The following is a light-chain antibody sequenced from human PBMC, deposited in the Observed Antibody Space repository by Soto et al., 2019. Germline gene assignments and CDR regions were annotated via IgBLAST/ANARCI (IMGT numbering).Light chain of an antibody. CDR3: EHYSTWLWR. CDR1: QSVSSK. Sequence: EIVMTQSPATLSVSPGERATLSCRASQSVSSKLAWYQQKPGQGPRLLIYGASTRATGIPARFSGRGSVTEFTLTISNLQSEDFAVSYCEHYSTWLWRLGTGTKVEIK. V-gene: IGKV3-15*01. CDR2: GAS. J-gene: IGKJ1*01.